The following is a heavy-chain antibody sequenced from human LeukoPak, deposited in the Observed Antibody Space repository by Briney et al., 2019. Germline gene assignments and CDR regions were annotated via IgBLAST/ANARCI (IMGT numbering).Heavy chain of an antibody. Sequence: ASVKVSCKVSGYTLTELSMHWVRQAPGKGLEWMGGFDPEDGETIYAQKFQGRVTMTEDTSTDTAYMELSSLRSEDTAVYYCARVHSRYSPNHHFDYWGQGTLVTVSS. CDR3: ARVHSRYSPNHHFDY. V-gene: IGHV1-24*01. J-gene: IGHJ4*02. CDR1: GYTLTELS. CDR2: FDPEDGET. D-gene: IGHD1-1*01.